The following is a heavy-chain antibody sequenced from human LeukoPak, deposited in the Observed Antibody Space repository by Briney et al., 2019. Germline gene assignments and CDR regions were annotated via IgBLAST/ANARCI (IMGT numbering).Heavy chain of an antibody. CDR3: AKDVSTVSWPYYFDY. CDR2: ISTKTGDS. V-gene: IGHV1-18*01. J-gene: IGHJ4*02. CDR1: GYTFSSYV. D-gene: IGHD4-11*01. Sequence: ASVKVSCKASGYTFSSYVLSWVRQAPGQGLEWMGRISTKTGDSVYAQKLQGRVTMTTDTSTSTVYLELRSLSSDDTAVYYCAKDVSTVSWPYYFDYWGQGTLVTVSS.